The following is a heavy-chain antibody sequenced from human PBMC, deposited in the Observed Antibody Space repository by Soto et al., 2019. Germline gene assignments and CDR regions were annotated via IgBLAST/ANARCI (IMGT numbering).Heavy chain of an antibody. V-gene: IGHV3-48*04. D-gene: IGHD5-12*01. CDR3: ARDWVALGYYYYGMDV. Sequence: GGSLRLSCAASGFTFSNYGMHWVRQAPGKGLEWVSYISSSGSTIYYADSVKGRFTISRDNAKNSLYLQMNSLRAEDTAVYYCARDWVALGYYYYGMDVWGQGTTVTVSS. CDR2: ISSSGSTI. CDR1: GFTFSNYG. J-gene: IGHJ6*02.